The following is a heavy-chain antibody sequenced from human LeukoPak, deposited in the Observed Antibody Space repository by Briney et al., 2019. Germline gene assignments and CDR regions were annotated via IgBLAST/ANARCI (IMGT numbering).Heavy chain of an antibody. D-gene: IGHD4-17*01. CDR3: AVKQCDYGYWYFDI. V-gene: IGHV4-59*02. J-gene: IGHJ2*01. CDR1: GASVSSGY. Sequence: SETLSLTCTVSGASVSSGYWSWIRQPPGKGLEWIGHIYNSGSTNYNPSLKSRVTISVDTSKNQFSLKLSSVTAADTAVYYCAVKQCDYGYWYFDIWGRGTLVTVSS. CDR2: IYNSGST.